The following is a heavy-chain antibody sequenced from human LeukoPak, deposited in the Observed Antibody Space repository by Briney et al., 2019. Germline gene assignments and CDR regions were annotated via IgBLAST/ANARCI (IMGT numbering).Heavy chain of an antibody. CDR2: IYYFGTA. CDR3: ARDSHAWYGQYYFDF. J-gene: IGHJ4*02. V-gene: IGHV4-39*07. Sequence: SETLSLTCTVSGGSIIDSSYYWGWIRQPPGKGLEWIGNIYYFGTALHNPSLKSRVTMSVDTSKNQFSLKLSSVTAADTAVYYCARDSHAWYGQYYFDFWGQGALVTVSS. CDR1: GGSIIDSSYY. D-gene: IGHD6-13*01.